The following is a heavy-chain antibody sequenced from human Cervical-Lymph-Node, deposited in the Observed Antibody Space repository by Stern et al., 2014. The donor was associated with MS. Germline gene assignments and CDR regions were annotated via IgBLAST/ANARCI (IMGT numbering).Heavy chain of an antibody. CDR3: AREGETSDFFPFDY. V-gene: IGHV4-61*02. Sequence: QVQLVESGPGLVKPSQTLSLTCTVSGGSMNSRPYYWNWLRQPAGKALEWIGRIYISGRTNYNPSLESRVTLSIDTSKNHPSLQMGSVTAADTAVYYCAREGETSDFFPFDYWGQGAQVIVSS. CDR1: GGSMNSRPYY. CDR2: IYISGRT. J-gene: IGHJ4*02. D-gene: IGHD3/OR15-3a*01.